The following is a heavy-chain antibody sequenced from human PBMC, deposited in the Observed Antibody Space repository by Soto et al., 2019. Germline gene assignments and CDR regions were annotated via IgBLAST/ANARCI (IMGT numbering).Heavy chain of an antibody. J-gene: IGHJ6*02. CDR2: ISGSGGST. Sequence: PGGSLRLSCAASGFTFSSYAMSWARQALGKGLEWVSAISGSGGSTYYADSVKGRFTISRDNSKNTLYLQMNGLRAEDTAVYYCAREGLAAAGPLGPRYYYYGMDVWGQGTTVTVSS. CDR1: GFTFSSYA. CDR3: AREGLAAAGPLGPRYYYYGMDV. D-gene: IGHD6-13*01. V-gene: IGHV3-23*01.